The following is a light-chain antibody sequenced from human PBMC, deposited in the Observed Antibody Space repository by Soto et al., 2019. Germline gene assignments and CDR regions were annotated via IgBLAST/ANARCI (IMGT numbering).Light chain of an antibody. Sequence: QAVVTQEPSLTVSPGGTVTLTCASSAGAVTSAYYTNWLQQKPGQAPRALIASTSEKHSWTPARFSGSLLGGKAALTLSAAQPEDAADYYCLLYYGGAQVLFGGGTKLTVL. CDR2: STS. CDR3: LLYYGGAQVL. J-gene: IGLJ2*01. CDR1: AGAVTSAYY. V-gene: IGLV7-43*01.